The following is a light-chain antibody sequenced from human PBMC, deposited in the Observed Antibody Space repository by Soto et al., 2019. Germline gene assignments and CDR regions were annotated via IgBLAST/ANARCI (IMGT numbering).Light chain of an antibody. CDR3: QVWDTISDHYV. Sequence: SYELTQPPSVSVAPGQTARITCGGNKIESKSVHWYQQRPGQAPVLVIYVDSGRPAWIPDRLAASGSGNVGALTISRVEAGDEADYYCQVWDTISDHYVFGSGTKVIVL. CDR1: KIESKS. J-gene: IGLJ1*01. CDR2: VDS. V-gene: IGLV3-21*02.